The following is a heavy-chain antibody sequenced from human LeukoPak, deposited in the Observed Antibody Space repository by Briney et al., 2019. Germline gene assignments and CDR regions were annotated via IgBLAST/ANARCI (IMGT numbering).Heavy chain of an antibody. CDR1: GYTFTSCG. D-gene: IGHD3-22*01. J-gene: IGHJ4*02. CDR3: VRAAISKDGSGYFY. Sequence: ASVKVSCKASGYTFTSCGISWVRQAPGQGLEWVGWISTYNGNTNCAQKVQGRVTMTTDTSTSTAYMELRSLRSDDTAVYYCVRAAISKDGSGYFYWGQGTLVTVSS. V-gene: IGHV1-18*01. CDR2: ISTYNGNT.